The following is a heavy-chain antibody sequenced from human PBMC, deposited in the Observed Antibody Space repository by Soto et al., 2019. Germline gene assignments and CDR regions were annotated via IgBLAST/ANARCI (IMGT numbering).Heavy chain of an antibody. CDR1: GFTFSNFA. J-gene: IGHJ5*02. CDR2: ISYDGSNK. Sequence: QVQLVESGGGVVQPGRSLRLSCAASGFTFSNFAMHWVRQAPGKGLDWVALISYDGSNKFYADSVKGRFTISRDNSKNTLYLQMNTLRPEDTAVNYCANGGGAYGGGWFDPWGQGTLVTVSS. V-gene: IGHV3-30-3*01. CDR3: ANGGGAYGGGWFDP. D-gene: IGHD5-12*01.